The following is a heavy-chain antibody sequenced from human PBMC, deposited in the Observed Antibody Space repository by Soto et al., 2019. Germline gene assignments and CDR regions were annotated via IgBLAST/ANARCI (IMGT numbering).Heavy chain of an antibody. CDR3: AKDRAVTTLYYFDY. CDR2: ISWNSGSI. D-gene: IGHD4-4*01. V-gene: IGHV3-9*01. CDR1: GFTFDDYA. J-gene: IGHJ4*02. Sequence: ESGGGLVQPGRSLRLSCAASGFTFDDYAMHWVRQAPGKGLEWVSGISWNSGSIGYADSVKGRFTISRDNAKNSLYLQMNSLRAEDTALYYCAKDRAVTTLYYFDYWGQGTLVTVSS.